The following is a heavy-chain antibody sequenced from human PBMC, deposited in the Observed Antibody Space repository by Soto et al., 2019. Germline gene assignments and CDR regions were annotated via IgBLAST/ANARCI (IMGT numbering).Heavy chain of an antibody. D-gene: IGHD3-3*01. CDR1: GGSFSGYY. J-gene: IGHJ6*02. CDR3: AGAYYDFWSGYYDYYYYYGMDV. V-gene: IGHV4-34*01. Sequence: SETLSLTCAVYGGSFSGYYWSWIRQPPGEGLEWIGEINHSGSTNYNPSLKSRVTISVDTSKNQFSLKLSSVTAADTAVYYCAGAYYDFWSGYYDYYYYYGMDVWGQGTTVTVSS. CDR2: INHSGST.